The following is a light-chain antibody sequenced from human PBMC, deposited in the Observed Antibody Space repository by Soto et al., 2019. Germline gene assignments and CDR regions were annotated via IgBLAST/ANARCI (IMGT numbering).Light chain of an antibody. J-gene: IGKJ5*01. CDR2: DAS. Sequence: DIQMTQSPSTVSAYVGDRVTITCRATQSISSWLAWYQQKPGKAPKLLIYDASSLESGVPSRFSGSGSGTEFTLTISSLQPDDFATYYCQQYNSYSWTFGQGTRLEI. CDR3: QQYNSYSWT. V-gene: IGKV1-5*01. CDR1: QSISSW.